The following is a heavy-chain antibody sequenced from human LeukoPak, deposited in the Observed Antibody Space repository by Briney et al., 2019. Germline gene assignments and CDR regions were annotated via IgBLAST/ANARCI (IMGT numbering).Heavy chain of an antibody. CDR1: GGSISSYY. CDR3: ARRHRGYDGLRRFDI. J-gene: IGHJ3*02. Sequence: SQTLSLTCTVSGGSISSYYWSWIRQPPGKWLEWIGYIYYSGSTNYNPSLKSRVTISVDTSNNQFSLKLTPVTAADTAVYYCARRHRGYDGLRRFDIWGQGTMVTVSS. CDR2: IYYSGST. D-gene: IGHD5-12*01. V-gene: IGHV4-59*08.